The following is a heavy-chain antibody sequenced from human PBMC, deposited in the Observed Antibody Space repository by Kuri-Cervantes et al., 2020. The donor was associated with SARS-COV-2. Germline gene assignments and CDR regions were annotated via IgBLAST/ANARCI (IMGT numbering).Heavy chain of an antibody. CDR1: GFTFSSYS. CDR2: IGSSGTTM. V-gene: IGHV3-48*04. Sequence: LSLTCAASGFTFSSYSMNWVRQAPGKGLQWVSYIGSSGTTMFYADFVKGRFTISRDNAKNSLYLQMKSLTAEDAGVYYCGRRYCSTTSCLVDYWGRGTLVTVSS. CDR3: GRRYCSTTSCLVDY. D-gene: IGHD2-2*01. J-gene: IGHJ4*02.